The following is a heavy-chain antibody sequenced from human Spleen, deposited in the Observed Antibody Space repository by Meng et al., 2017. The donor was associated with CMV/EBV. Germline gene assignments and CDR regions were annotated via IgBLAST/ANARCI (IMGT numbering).Heavy chain of an antibody. CDR3: ARAIDKLGYCTSASCYYFDS. D-gene: IGHD2-2*01. V-gene: IGHV3-23*01. CDR2: ISGGGGSS. CDR1: GFTSSAYA. J-gene: IGHJ4*02. Sequence: LSLTCAASGFTSSAYAMSWVRQAPGKGLEWVSTISGGGGSSYYADSVKGRFTISRDNSKSTLYLQMNSLRAEDTATYYCARAIDKLGYCTSASCYYFDSWGQGTLVTVSS.